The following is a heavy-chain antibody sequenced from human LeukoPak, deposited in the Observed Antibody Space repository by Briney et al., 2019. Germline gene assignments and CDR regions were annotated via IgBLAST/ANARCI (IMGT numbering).Heavy chain of an antibody. Sequence: GGSLRLSCAASGFPFSVSAMSWVRQAPGKGLEWIASISGINTYIFYADSVKGRFTISRDIAKNSLHLQMNSLRADDTAIYYCARAGLPRGLVLKAPISFYYMDVWGNGTAVAVSS. CDR3: ARAGLPRGLVLKAPISFYYMDV. D-gene: IGHD3/OR15-3a*01. CDR2: ISGINTYI. V-gene: IGHV3-21*01. J-gene: IGHJ6*03. CDR1: GFPFSVSA.